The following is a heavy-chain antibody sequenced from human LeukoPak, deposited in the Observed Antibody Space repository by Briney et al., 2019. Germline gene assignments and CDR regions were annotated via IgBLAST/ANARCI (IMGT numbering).Heavy chain of an antibody. CDR1: GGSFSGYY. Sequence: PSETLSLTCAVYGGSFSGYYWSWIRQPPGKGLEWIGEINHSGSTNYNPSLKSRVTISVDTSKNQFSLKLSSATAADTAVYYCARGKRLEPFDYWGQGTLVTVSS. V-gene: IGHV4-34*01. CDR2: INHSGST. CDR3: ARGKRLEPFDY. J-gene: IGHJ4*02. D-gene: IGHD1-1*01.